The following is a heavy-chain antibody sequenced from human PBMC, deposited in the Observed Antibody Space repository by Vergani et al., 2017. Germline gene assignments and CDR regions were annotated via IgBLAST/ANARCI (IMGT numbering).Heavy chain of an antibody. J-gene: IGHJ5*02. D-gene: IGHD4-17*01. CDR3: ATFTVTTYWGWFDP. CDR1: GYTFTSYA. V-gene: IGHV1-3*01. Sequence: QVQLVQSGAEVKKPGASVKVSCKASGYTFTSYAMHWVRQAPGQRLEWMGWINAGNGNTKYSQKFQGRVTITRDTSASTAYMELSSLRSEDTAVYYCATFTVTTYWGWFDPWGQGTLVTVSS. CDR2: INAGNGNT.